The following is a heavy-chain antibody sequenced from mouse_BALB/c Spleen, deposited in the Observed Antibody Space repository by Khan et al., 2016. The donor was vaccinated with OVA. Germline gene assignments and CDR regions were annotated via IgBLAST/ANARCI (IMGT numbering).Heavy chain of an antibody. J-gene: IGHJ4*01. CDR2: INPRSGYT. Sequence: QVQLQQSGAELARPGASVRMSCEASGYTFTSNTMHWVKQRPGQGLEWIGYINPRSGYTNYNQKFKDKATLTADKSSSTAYMQLSSLTSEDSAVYYCARRTTGYAMDYWGQGTSVIVSS. CDR3: ARRTTGYAMDY. CDR1: GYTFTSNT. D-gene: IGHD2-14*01. V-gene: IGHV1-4*01.